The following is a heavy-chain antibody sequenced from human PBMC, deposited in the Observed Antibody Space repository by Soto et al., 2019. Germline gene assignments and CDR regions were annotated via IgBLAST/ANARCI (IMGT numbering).Heavy chain of an antibody. D-gene: IGHD2-15*01. J-gene: IGHJ1*01. V-gene: IGHV1-46*01. CDR1: GYIFTAYY. CDR3: AREENCSGGICYAEYFRR. CDR2: VNPSGGST. Sequence: QVQLVQSGPEVKKPGASVKVSCKASGYIFTAYYMHWVRQAPGQGLEWMGVVNPSGGSTKFAQNFQGRVTMTRDTSTSTDYMELSSLRSEDTAIYFCAREENCSGGICYAEYFRRLGQGTLVTVSS.